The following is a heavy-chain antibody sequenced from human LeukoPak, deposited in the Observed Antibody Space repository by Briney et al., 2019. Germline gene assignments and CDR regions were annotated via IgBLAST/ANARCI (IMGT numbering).Heavy chain of an antibody. D-gene: IGHD6-13*01. J-gene: IGHJ4*02. CDR3: ATASSSWYYFDY. CDR1: GYTLTELS. V-gene: IGHV1-24*01. CDR2: FEPEDGET. Sequence: ASVKVSCKVSGYTLTELSMHWVRQAPGKGLEWMGGFEPEDGETIYAQKFQGRVTMTEDTSTDTAYMELSSLRSEDTAVYYCATASSSWYYFDYWGQGTLVTVSS.